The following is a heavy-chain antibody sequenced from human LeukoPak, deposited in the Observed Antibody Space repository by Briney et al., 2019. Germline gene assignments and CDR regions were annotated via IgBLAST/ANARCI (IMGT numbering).Heavy chain of an antibody. CDR1: GFTFSSCA. V-gene: IGHV3-64*01. D-gene: IGHD3-9*01. CDR2: ISSNGGST. CDR3: AKEPIKVDYDILTGQP. J-gene: IGHJ5*02. Sequence: GGSLRLSCAASGFTFSSCAMHWVRQAPGKGLEYVSAISSNGGSTYYANSVKGRFTISRDNSKNTLYLQMNSLRAEDTAVYYCAKEPIKVDYDILTGQPWGQGTLVTVSS.